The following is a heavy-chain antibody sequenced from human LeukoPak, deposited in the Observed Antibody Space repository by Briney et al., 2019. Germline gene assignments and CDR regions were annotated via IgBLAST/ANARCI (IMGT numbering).Heavy chain of an antibody. CDR2: ISYDGSNK. J-gene: IGHJ4*02. V-gene: IGHV3-30*04. Sequence: GALRLSCAASGFTFSSYAMHWVRQAPGKGLEWVAVISYDGSNKYYADSVKGRFTISRDNSENTLYLQMNSLRAEDTAVYYCARAVIGPDYWGQGTLVTVSS. D-gene: IGHD3-16*02. CDR1: GFTFSSYA. CDR3: ARAVIGPDY.